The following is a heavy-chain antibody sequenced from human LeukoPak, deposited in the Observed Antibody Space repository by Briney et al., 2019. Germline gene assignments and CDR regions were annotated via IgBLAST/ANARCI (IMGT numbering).Heavy chain of an antibody. Sequence: GGSLRLSCAASGFTFSSYSFNWVRQAPGKGLEWVSYISSSTIYYADSVKGRFTISRDNAKNSLYLEMNSLRDEDTAVYYCARRYCSGVTCHSGFDYWGQGILVTVSS. J-gene: IGHJ4*02. CDR3: ARRYCSGVTCHSGFDY. CDR1: GFTFSSYS. D-gene: IGHD2-15*01. CDR2: ISSSTI. V-gene: IGHV3-48*02.